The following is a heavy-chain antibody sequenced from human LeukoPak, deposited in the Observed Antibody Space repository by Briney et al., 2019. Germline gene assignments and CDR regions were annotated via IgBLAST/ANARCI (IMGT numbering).Heavy chain of an antibody. D-gene: IGHD3-10*01. J-gene: IGHJ4*02. CDR2: IYYSGST. CDR1: GGSISSGGNY. CDR3: ARGGSMVRGVIVDY. Sequence: KPSETLSLTCTVSGGSISSGGNYWSWIRQHPGKGLEWIGYIYYSGSTYYNPSLKSRVTISVDTSKNQFSLKLSSVTAADTAVYYCARGGSMVRGVIVDYWGQGTLVTVSS. V-gene: IGHV4-31*03.